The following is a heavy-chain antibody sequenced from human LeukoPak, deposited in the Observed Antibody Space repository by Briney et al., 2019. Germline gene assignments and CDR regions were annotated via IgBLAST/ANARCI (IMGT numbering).Heavy chain of an antibody. CDR2: IYYSGST. J-gene: IGHJ4*02. V-gene: IGHV4-31*03. CDR3: AGHKSGIAAAGPFDY. CDR1: GGSISSGGYY. Sequence: SQTLSLTCTVSGGSISSGGYYWSWIRQHPGKGLEWIGYIYYSGSTYYNPSLKSRVTISVDTSKNQFSLKLSSVTAADTAVYYCAGHKSGIAAAGPFDYWGQGTLVTVSS. D-gene: IGHD6-13*01.